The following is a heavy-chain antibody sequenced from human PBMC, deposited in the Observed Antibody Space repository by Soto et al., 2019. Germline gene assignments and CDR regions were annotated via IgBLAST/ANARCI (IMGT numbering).Heavy chain of an antibody. CDR1: GFTFSSYW. CDR3: ARVVGVYAIPRYYYYYMDV. Sequence: EVQLVESGGGLVQPGGSLRLSCAASGFTFSSYWMSWVRQAPGKGLEWVANIKQDGSEKYYVDSVKGRFTISRDNAKNSLYLQMNSLRAEDTAVYYCARVVGVYAIPRYYYYYMDVWGKGTTVTVSS. CDR2: IKQDGSEK. V-gene: IGHV3-7*01. J-gene: IGHJ6*03. D-gene: IGHD2-8*01.